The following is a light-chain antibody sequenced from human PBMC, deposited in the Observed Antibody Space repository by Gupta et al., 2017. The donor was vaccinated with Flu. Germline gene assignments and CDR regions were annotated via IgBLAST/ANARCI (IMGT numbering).Light chain of an antibody. CDR2: EVS. Sequence: QSALTQPASVSRSPGQSITISCTGTSSDVGGYNYVSWYQQHPGKAPKLMIYEVSNRPSGVSNRFSGSKSGNTASLTISGLQAEDEADYYCSSYTSSSTPWVFGGGTKLTVL. CDR3: SSYTSSSTPWV. CDR1: SSDVGGYNY. V-gene: IGLV2-14*01. J-gene: IGLJ3*02.